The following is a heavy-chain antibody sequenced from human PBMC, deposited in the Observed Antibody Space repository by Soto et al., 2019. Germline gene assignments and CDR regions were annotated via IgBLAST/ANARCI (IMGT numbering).Heavy chain of an antibody. CDR1: GFTFGDYA. D-gene: IGHD5-12*01. Sequence: GGSLRLSCTGSGFTFGDYAMSWFRQAPGKGLEWVGLMRSKSYSGTIEYAASVKGRFTISRDDSNSIAYLQMSSLKIEDTAVYYCSGFSGGDLNHYGMDVWGQGTTVTVSS. V-gene: IGHV3-49*03. CDR2: MRSKSYSGTI. J-gene: IGHJ6*02. CDR3: SGFSGGDLNHYGMDV.